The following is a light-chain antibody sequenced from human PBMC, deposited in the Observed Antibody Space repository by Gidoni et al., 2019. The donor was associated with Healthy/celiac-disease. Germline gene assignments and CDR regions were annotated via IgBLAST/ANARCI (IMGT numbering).Light chain of an antibody. J-gene: IGKJ2*01. Sequence: DIQMTHSPSSLSASVGDRVTITCRASQSISSYLNWYQQKPGKAPKLLIYAASSLQSGVPSRFSGSGYGTDFTLTISSLQPEDFATYYCQQSYGTPQGYTFXQXTKLEIK. CDR1: QSISSY. V-gene: IGKV1-39*01. CDR3: QQSYGTPQGYT. CDR2: AAS.